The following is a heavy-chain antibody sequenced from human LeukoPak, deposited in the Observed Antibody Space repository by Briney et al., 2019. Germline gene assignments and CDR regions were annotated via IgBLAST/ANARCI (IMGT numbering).Heavy chain of an antibody. D-gene: IGHD2-15*01. CDR3: ATHSCSGGSCYSDY. CDR1: GYTLTELS. CDR2: FDPEDGET. Sequence: ASVTVSCKVSGYTLTELSMHWVRQAPGKGLEWMGGFDPEDGETIYAQKFQGRVTMTEDTSTDTAYMELSSLRSEDTAVYYCATHSCSGGSCYSDYWGQGTLVTVSS. V-gene: IGHV1-24*01. J-gene: IGHJ4*02.